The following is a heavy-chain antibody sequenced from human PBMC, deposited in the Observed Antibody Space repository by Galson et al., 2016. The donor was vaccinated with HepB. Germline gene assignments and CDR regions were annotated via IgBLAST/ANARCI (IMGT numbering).Heavy chain of an antibody. J-gene: IGHJ4*02. CDR2: IYYSGAT. V-gene: IGHV4-59*08. D-gene: IGHD3-10*01. Sequence: EPLSLTCTVSGGSLKSYYWTWIRQPPGKGLEFVGFIYYSGATSYSPSLQSRVTISADMSRNLFSLELSSVTATDPAVYFCARRSDDAYGSGSLDYWGRGTLVTASS. CDR3: ARRSDDAYGSGSLDY. CDR1: GGSLKSYY.